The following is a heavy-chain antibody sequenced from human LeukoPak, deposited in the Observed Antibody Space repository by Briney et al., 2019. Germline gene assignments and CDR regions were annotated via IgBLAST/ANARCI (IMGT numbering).Heavy chain of an antibody. D-gene: IGHD4/OR15-4a*01. CDR3: AKDAANIRYYFDY. Sequence: GKSLRLSCAAPGFTFSSYAMSWVRQAPGKGLEWVSAISGSGGSTYYADSVKGRFTISRDNSKNTLYLQMNSLRAEDTAVYYCAKDAANIRYYFDYWGQGTLVTVSS. CDR2: ISGSGGST. J-gene: IGHJ4*02. CDR1: GFTFSSYA. V-gene: IGHV3-23*01.